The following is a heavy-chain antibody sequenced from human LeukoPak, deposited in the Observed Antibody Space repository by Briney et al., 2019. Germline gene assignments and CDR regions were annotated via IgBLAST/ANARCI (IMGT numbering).Heavy chain of an antibody. Sequence: PGGTLRLSCAASGFTFSSYGMHWVRQAPGKGLEWVAVISYDGSNKYYADYVKGRLTISRDNSKNTLYLQMNSLRAEDTAVYYCAKHRQAVIAAADYYFDYWGPGTLVTVSS. V-gene: IGHV3-30*18. CDR3: AKHRQAVIAAADYYFDY. CDR2: ISYDGSNK. J-gene: IGHJ4*02. CDR1: GFTFSSYG. D-gene: IGHD6-25*01.